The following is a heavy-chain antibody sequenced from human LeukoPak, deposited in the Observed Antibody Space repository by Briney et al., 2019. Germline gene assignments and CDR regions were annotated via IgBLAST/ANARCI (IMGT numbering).Heavy chain of an antibody. CDR1: GYTFTGYY. J-gene: IGHJ5*02. CDR2: INPNSGGT. V-gene: IGHV1-2*02. Sequence: GASVEVSCKASGYTFTGYYMHWVRQAPGQGLEWMGWINPNSGGTNYAQKFQGRVTMTRDTSISTAYMELSRLRSDDAAVYYCARAPSYGSPYWFDPWGQGTLVTVSS. CDR3: ARAPSYGSPYWFDP. D-gene: IGHD5-18*01.